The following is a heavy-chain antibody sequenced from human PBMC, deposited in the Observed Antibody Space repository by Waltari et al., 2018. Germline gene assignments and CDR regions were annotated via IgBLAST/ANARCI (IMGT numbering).Heavy chain of an antibody. V-gene: IGHV1-2*02. Sequence: QVQLVQSGAEVKKPGASVKVSCKASGYTFTDYSMHWVRQAPGQGLEWMGWINPTGGNTNDALKFQSGVTMPRDTSSNIAYMELSRLRSDDTAVYYGAGDERGGRGSYGARDYFAYGGQGTLVTVAS. CDR1: GYTFTDYS. CDR2: INPTGGNT. CDR3: AGDERGGRGSYGARDYFAY. J-gene: IGHJ4*02. D-gene: IGHD3-16*01.